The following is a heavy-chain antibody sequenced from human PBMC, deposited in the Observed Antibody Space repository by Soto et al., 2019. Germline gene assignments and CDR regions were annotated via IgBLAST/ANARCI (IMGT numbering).Heavy chain of an antibody. D-gene: IGHD4-17*01. CDR1: GGSISSSSYY. J-gene: IGHJ3*02. CDR3: ARRTMTTANYDAFDI. CDR2: IYYSVST. Sequence: SETLSLTCTVSGGSISSSSYYWGWIRQPPGKGLEWIGSIYYSVSTYYNPSLKSRVTISVDTSKNQFSLKLSSVTAADTAVYYCARRTMTTANYDAFDIWGQGTMVTVSS. V-gene: IGHV4-39*01.